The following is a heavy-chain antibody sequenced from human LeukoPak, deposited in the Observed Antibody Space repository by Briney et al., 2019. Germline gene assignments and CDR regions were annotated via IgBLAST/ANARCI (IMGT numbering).Heavy chain of an antibody. CDR3: ANGTDAYKTGY. J-gene: IGHJ4*02. CDR2: IYYTGII. CDR1: GGSISGYY. Sequence: SETLSLTCTVSGGSISGYYWSWIRQPPGKGLEWIVSIYYTGIIDYNPSLKSRVTTSLDTSRNQVSLKLSSVTAADTAVYFCANGTDAYKTGYWDQGTPVTVSS. D-gene: IGHD5-24*01. V-gene: IGHV4-59*03.